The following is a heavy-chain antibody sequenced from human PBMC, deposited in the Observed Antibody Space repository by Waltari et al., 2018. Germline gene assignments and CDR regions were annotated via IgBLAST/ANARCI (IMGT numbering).Heavy chain of an antibody. Sequence: QVQLQQWGAGLLKPSETLSLTCAVYGGSFSGYYWSWIRQPPGKGLEWIGEINHSGSTTYNPSLKSRVTISVDTSKNQFSLKLSSVTAADTAVYYCARFFAYYDFWSGSYWFDPWGQGTLVTVSS. V-gene: IGHV4-34*01. CDR3: ARFFAYYDFWSGSYWFDP. CDR1: GGSFSGYY. J-gene: IGHJ5*02. D-gene: IGHD3-3*01. CDR2: INHSGST.